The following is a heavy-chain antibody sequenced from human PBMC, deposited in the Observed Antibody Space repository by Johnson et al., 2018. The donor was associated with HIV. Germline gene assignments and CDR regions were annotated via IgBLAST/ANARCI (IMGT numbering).Heavy chain of an antibody. CDR3: ARHAGGDFTYGLFQH. CDR2: ISHEGNKK. CDR1: GFTFSS. V-gene: IGHV3-30*04. Sequence: QVQLVESGGGVVQPGRSLRLSCAASGFTFSSMHWDRQAPGKGLEWVAVISHEGNKKHYADSVKGRITISRDNSQKTLYRQMHSLRPGDTAVYYCARHAGGDFTYGLFQHWGRGTLVTVSS. J-gene: IGHJ1*01. D-gene: IGHD4-17*01.